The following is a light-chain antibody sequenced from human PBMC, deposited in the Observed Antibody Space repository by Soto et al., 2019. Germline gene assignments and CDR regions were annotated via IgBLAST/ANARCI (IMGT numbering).Light chain of an antibody. Sequence: DIQMTQSPSFVSASVGDRATITCRASQDISSWLVWYQQKPGKAPKLLIHATSGLQSGVPSRFSGSGSGTDFTLTISNLQSEDFATYYCQQANSFPRTFGGGTKVDIK. CDR1: QDISSW. CDR2: ATS. V-gene: IGKV1-12*01. J-gene: IGKJ4*01. CDR3: QQANSFPRT.